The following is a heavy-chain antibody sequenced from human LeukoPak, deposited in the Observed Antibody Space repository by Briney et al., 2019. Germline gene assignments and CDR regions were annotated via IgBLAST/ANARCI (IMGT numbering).Heavy chain of an antibody. D-gene: IGHD3-3*01. J-gene: IGHJ5*02. Sequence: SETLSLTCTVSGGSISSYYWSWIRQPPGKGLEWIGYIYYSGSTNYNPSLKSRVTISVDTSKNQFSLKLSSVTAADTAVYCCARDSVSVAPYYDFWSGYPRWYWFDPWGQGTLVTVSS. CDR1: GGSISSYY. V-gene: IGHV4-59*01. CDR2: IYYSGST. CDR3: ARDSVSVAPYYDFWSGYPRWYWFDP.